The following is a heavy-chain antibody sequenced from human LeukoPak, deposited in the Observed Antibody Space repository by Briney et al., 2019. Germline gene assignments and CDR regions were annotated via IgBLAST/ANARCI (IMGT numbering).Heavy chain of an antibody. Sequence: PGGSLRLSCAASGFTFSSFSMHWVRQAPGEGLEWVSSISSSSSYIYYADSLKGRFTISRDNAKNSLYLQMNSLRAEDTAVYYCARGGSGWSSLSFDYWGQGTLVTVSS. J-gene: IGHJ4*02. CDR1: GFTFSSFS. CDR3: ARGGSGWSSLSFDY. V-gene: IGHV3-21*01. D-gene: IGHD6-19*01. CDR2: ISSSSSYI.